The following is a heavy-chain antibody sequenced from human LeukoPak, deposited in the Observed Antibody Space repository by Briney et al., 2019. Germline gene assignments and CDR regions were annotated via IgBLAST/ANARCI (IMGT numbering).Heavy chain of an antibody. CDR3: ATAYDSSGYLLDY. CDR2: FDPEDGET. J-gene: IGHJ4*02. Sequence: ASVKVSCKVSGYTLTELSMHWVRQAPGKGLEWMGDFDPEDGETIYAQKFQGRVTMTEDTSTDTAYMELSSLRSEDTAVYYCATAYDSSGYLLDYWGQGTLVTVSS. V-gene: IGHV1-24*01. D-gene: IGHD3-22*01. CDR1: GYTLTELS.